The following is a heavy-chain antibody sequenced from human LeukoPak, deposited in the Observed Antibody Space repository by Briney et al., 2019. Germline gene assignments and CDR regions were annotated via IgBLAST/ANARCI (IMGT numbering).Heavy chain of an antibody. D-gene: IGHD4-23*01. Sequence: GGALTLSCAASGCSFHEYGMRGVGQAPGKGVEVVCCITWNGERTTYAESVKGRFSISRDNAKKFLYVQMNNLRDDGTALYFCASPCRSGYSIDSWGQGTLATVSS. J-gene: IGHJ4*02. CDR2: ITWNGERT. CDR3: ASPCRSGYSIDS. V-gene: IGHV3-20*04. CDR1: GCSFHEYG.